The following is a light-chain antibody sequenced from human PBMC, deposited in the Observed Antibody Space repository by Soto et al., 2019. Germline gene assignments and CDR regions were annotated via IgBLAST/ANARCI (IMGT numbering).Light chain of an antibody. CDR2: DAS. J-gene: IGKJ4*01. Sequence: EIVMTQSPATLSVSPGERVTLSCRASQSVSSNVAWYQQKPGQAPRLLIYDASTRATSIPARFSGGGSGTEFTLTISSLQPEDFATYYCQQPNAYPLTFGGGTKVDIK. CDR3: QQPNAYPLT. V-gene: IGKV3-15*01. CDR1: QSVSSN.